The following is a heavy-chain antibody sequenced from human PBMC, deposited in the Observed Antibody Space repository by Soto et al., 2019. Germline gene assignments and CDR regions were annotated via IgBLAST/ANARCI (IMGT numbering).Heavy chain of an antibody. J-gene: IGHJ4*02. Sequence: PGGSLRLSCTASGFTFSSYAMSWVRQAPGKGLEWVSAISGSGGNTYYADSVKGRFTISRDNSKNTLYLQMNSLRAEDTAVYYCAKEGGRSGATITYWGQGTQVTVSS. V-gene: IGHV3-23*01. CDR1: GFTFSSYA. CDR3: AKEGGRSGATITY. CDR2: ISGSGGNT. D-gene: IGHD1-26*01.